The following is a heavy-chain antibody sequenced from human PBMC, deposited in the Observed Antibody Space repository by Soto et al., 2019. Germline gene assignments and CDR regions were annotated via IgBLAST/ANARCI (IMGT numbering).Heavy chain of an antibody. D-gene: IGHD3-22*01. CDR3: ARDGLSAYDSSGYVFYGY. J-gene: IGHJ4*02. V-gene: IGHV1-18*01. Sequence: QVQLVQSGAEVKKPGASVKVSCKASGYTFTSYGISWVRQAPGQGLEWMGWISAYNGNTNYAQKLQGRVTMPTDTSTSTAYMELRSLRSDDTAVYYCARDGLSAYDSSGYVFYGYWGQGTLVTVSS. CDR1: GYTFTSYG. CDR2: ISAYNGNT.